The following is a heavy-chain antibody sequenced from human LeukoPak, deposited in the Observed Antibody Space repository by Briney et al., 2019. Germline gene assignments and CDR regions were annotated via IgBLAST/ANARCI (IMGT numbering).Heavy chain of an antibody. CDR3: AREGQSGYSLGY. Sequence: SETLSLTCAVSGGSISSGNWWSWVRQPPGKGLEWIGEIYPSGSTNYNPSLKSRVTISVDESKNLFSLKLSSVTAADTAVYYCAREGQSGYSLGYWGQGTLVTVSS. V-gene: IGHV4-4*02. CDR2: IYPSGST. J-gene: IGHJ4*02. D-gene: IGHD3-3*01. CDR1: GGSISSGNW.